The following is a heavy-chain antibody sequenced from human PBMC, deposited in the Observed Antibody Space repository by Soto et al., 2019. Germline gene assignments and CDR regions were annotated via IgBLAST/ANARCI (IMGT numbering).Heavy chain of an antibody. Sequence: GGSLRLSCAASGFTFSSYAMSWVRQAPGKGLEWVSAISGSGGSTYYADSVKGRFTISRDNSKNTLYLQMNSLRAEDTAVYYCAKSKNRSIRYYYYYMDVWGKGTTVTVSS. CDR2: ISGSGGST. D-gene: IGHD3-3*02. CDR1: GFTFSSYA. V-gene: IGHV3-23*01. J-gene: IGHJ6*03. CDR3: AKSKNRSIRYYYYYMDV.